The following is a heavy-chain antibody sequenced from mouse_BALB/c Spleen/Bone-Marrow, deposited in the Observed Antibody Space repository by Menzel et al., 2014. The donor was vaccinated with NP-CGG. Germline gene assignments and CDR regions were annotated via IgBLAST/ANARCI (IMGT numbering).Heavy chain of an antibody. D-gene: IGHD2-1*01. CDR2: ISSGSSTI. CDR3: ARYYGNYSGYFDV. V-gene: IGHV5-17*02. J-gene: IGHJ1*01. CDR1: GFTFSSLG. Sequence: DVHLVESGGGLVQPGGSRKLSCAASGFTFSSLGMHWVRQAPEKGLEWVAYISSGSSTIYYADTVKGRFTISRDNPKNTLFLQMTSLRSEDTAMYYCARYYGNYSGYFDVWGAGTTVTVSS.